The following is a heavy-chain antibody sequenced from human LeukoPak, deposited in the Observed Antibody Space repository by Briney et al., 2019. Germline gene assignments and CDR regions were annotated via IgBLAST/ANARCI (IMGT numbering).Heavy chain of an antibody. CDR2: ISDDGDDR. D-gene: IGHD5-12*01. J-gene: IGHJ4*02. CDR1: GFSFRSYS. CDR3: ATFSGYATY. V-gene: IGHV3-21*01. Sequence: GGSLRLSCAASGFSFRSYSMNWVRQAPGKGLEWVSAISDDGDDRYYVDSVKGRFTISRDNAKNSLYLQMKSLGAEDTAFYYCATFSGYATYWCQGILVTGSS.